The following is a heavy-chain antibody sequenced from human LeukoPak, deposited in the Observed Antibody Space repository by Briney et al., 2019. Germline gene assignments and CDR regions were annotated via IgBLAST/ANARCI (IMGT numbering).Heavy chain of an antibody. D-gene: IGHD3-10*01. CDR2: ISSSSSYI. Sequence: PGGSLRLSCAASGFTFSSYSMNWVRQAPGKGLEWVSSISSSSSYIYYADSVKGRFTISRDNAKNSLYLQMNSLRAEDTAVYYCARDAGVPRFFDIWGQGTMVTVSS. CDR1: GFTFSSYS. CDR3: ARDAGVPRFFDI. V-gene: IGHV3-21*01. J-gene: IGHJ3*02.